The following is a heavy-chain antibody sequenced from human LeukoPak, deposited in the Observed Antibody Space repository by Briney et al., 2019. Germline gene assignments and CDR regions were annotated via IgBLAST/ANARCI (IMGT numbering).Heavy chain of an antibody. CDR3: ARVGLGYDFWSGYSVTTEYYFDY. V-gene: IGHV3-21*01. D-gene: IGHD3-3*01. CDR2: ISSSSSYI. CDR1: GFTFSSYS. J-gene: IGHJ4*02. Sequence: GGSLRFSCAASGFTFSSYSMNWVRQAPGKGLEWVSSISSSSSYIYYADSVKGRFTISRDNAKNSLYLQMNSLRAEDTAVYYCARVGLGYDFWSGYSVTTEYYFDYWGQGTLVTVSS.